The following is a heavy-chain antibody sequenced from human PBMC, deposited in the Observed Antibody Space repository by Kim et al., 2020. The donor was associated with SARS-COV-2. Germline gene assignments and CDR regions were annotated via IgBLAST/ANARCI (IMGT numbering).Heavy chain of an antibody. D-gene: IGHD3-22*01. J-gene: IGHJ4*02. Sequence: GGSLRLSCTASVFSLSDYAMHWVRQVPGKGLEWVSYIRLSPSGTIFYADSVKGRFTISRDNAKNSLYLQLSSLKDEDTAIYYCARDGVFTCHSWGQGTLVPVSS. CDR3: ARDGVFTCHS. CDR2: IRLSPSGTI. CDR1: VFSLSDYA. V-gene: IGHV3-48*02.